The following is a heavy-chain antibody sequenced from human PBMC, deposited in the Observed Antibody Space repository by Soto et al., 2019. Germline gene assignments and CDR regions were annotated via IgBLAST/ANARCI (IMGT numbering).Heavy chain of an antibody. CDR1: GGSISSSSYY. J-gene: IGHJ5*02. Sequence: SETLSLTCTVSGGSISSSSYYWGWIRQPPGKGLEWIGSIYYSGSTYYNPSLKSRVTISVDTSKNQFSLKLSSVTAADTAVYYCARGIAAAGPFDPWGQGTLVTVS. V-gene: IGHV4-39*01. D-gene: IGHD6-13*01. CDR3: ARGIAAAGPFDP. CDR2: IYYSGST.